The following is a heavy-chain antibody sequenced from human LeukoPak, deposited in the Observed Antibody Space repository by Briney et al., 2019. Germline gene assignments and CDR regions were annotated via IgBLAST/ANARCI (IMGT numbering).Heavy chain of an antibody. CDR1: GFTFSSYG. CDR2: IRYDGSNK. Sequence: GGSLRLSCAASGFTFSSYGMHWVRQAPGKGLEWVAFIRYDGSNKYYADSVKGRFTISRDNSKNTLYLQMNSLRAEDTAVYYCVKDLNDSSGSPPLPEFDPWGQGTLVTVSS. V-gene: IGHV3-30*02. CDR3: VKDLNDSSGSPPLPEFDP. D-gene: IGHD3-22*01. J-gene: IGHJ5*02.